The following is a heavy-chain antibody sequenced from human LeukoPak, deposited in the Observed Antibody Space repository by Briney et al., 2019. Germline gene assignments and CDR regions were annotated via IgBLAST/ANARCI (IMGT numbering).Heavy chain of an antibody. D-gene: IGHD6-13*01. CDR1: GFTFSSYA. CDR3: AKRLTGWQQLVAGGWFDP. V-gene: IGHV3-23*01. CDR2: ISCSGGST. Sequence: GGSLRLSCAASGFTFSSYAMSWVRQAPGKGLEWVSAISCSGGSTYYADSVKGRFTISRDNSRNTRYLQMNSLRAEDTAVYYCAKRLTGWQQLVAGGWFDPWGQGTLVTVSS. J-gene: IGHJ5*02.